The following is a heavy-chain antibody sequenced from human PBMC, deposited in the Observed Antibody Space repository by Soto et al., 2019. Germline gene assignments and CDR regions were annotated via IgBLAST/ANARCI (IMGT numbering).Heavy chain of an antibody. CDR1: GDTFSSYA. CDR3: ARGPTHGAFDL. CDR2: IVPDGRNQ. J-gene: IGHJ3*01. Sequence: SCKASGDTFSSYAMSWVRQAPGKGPEWVAHIVPDGRNQYWADSVKGRFTGSRDNAKNTVYLQMNSLRTEDTAVYYCARGPTHGAFDLWGQGTMVTVSS. V-gene: IGHV3-30-3*01.